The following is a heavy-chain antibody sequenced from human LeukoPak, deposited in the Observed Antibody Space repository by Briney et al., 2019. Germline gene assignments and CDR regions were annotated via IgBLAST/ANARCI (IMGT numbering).Heavy chain of an antibody. J-gene: IGHJ6*03. Sequence: PSETLSLTCTVSGGSISSSSYYWGWIRQPPGKGLEWIGSIYYSGSTYYNPSLKSRVTISVDTSKNQFSLKLSSVTAADTAVYYCARFPYCSSTSCSYYYMDVWGKGTTVTVSS. CDR1: GGSISSSSYY. V-gene: IGHV4-39*07. CDR3: ARFPYCSSTSCSYYYMDV. D-gene: IGHD2-2*01. CDR2: IYYSGST.